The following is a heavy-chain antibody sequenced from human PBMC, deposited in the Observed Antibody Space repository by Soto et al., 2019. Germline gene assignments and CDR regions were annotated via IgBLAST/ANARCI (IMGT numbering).Heavy chain of an antibody. CDR1: GGSISSGGYY. CDR2: IYYSGST. V-gene: IGHV4-31*03. J-gene: IGHJ5*02. D-gene: IGHD5-18*01. CDR3: ARVRVDSYGTTGVP. Sequence: QVQLQESGPGLVKPSQTLSLTCTVSGGSISSGGYYWSWIRQHPGKGLEWIGYIYYSGSTYYNPSLKSRVTISVDTSKNQFCLKLSSVTAADTAVYYCARVRVDSYGTTGVPWGQGTLVTVSS.